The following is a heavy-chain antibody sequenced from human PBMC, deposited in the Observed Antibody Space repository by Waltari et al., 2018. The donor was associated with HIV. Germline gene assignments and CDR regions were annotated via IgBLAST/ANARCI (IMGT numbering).Heavy chain of an antibody. CDR2: INPNSGGT. CDR1: GYTFTGHY. Sequence: QVQLVQSGAEVKKPGASVKVSCKTSGYTFTGHYMHWVRPAPGQGLEWMGWINPNSGGTNYAQKFQGRVTMTRDTSISTVYMQLSRLRSDDTAVYYCARHSDGRVFDYWGQGTLVTVSS. J-gene: IGHJ4*02. D-gene: IGHD2-15*01. V-gene: IGHV1-2*02. CDR3: ARHSDGRVFDY.